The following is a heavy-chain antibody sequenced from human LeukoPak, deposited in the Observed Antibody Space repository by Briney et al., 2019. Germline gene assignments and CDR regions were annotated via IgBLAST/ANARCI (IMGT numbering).Heavy chain of an antibody. J-gene: IGHJ4*02. D-gene: IGHD3-9*01. CDR1: GFTFSSYA. CDR3: ARGFQYDILTGYYDY. CDR2: ISYDGSNK. V-gene: IGHV3-30*04. Sequence: PGRSLRLSCAASGFTFSSYAMHWVRQAPGKGLEWVAVISYDGSNKYYADSVKGRFTISRDNSKNTLYLQMNSLRAEATAVYYCARGFQYDILTGYYDYWGQGTLVTVSS.